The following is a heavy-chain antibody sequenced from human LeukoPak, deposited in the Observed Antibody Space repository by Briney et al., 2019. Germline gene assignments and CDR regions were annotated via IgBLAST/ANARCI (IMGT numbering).Heavy chain of an antibody. CDR3: ARHSKRDDFWSGQYYYYYYMDV. Sequence: PSETLSLTCTVSGGSISSSRYYWGWIRQPPGKGLEWIGNIYYSGRTYYNSSLESRVTISVDTSKNQFSLKLRSVTAADAAVYFCARHSKRDDFWSGQYYYYYYMDVWGKGTTVTVSS. CDR2: IYYSGRT. D-gene: IGHD3-3*01. V-gene: IGHV4-39*01. J-gene: IGHJ6*03. CDR1: GGSISSSRYY.